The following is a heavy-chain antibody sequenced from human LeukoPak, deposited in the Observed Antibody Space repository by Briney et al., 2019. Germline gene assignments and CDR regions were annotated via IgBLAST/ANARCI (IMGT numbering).Heavy chain of an antibody. CDR1: GFTFSSYA. V-gene: IGHV3-30-3*01. D-gene: IGHD1-26*01. J-gene: IGHJ4*02. Sequence: GGSVRLSCAASGFTFSSYAMQWVRQAPGKGLEWVAFISYDGSNKYYADSVKGRFTISRDNSKNTLYLQMNSLRAEDTAVYYCARENVGATGLEYWGQGTLVTASS. CDR3: ARENVGATGLEY. CDR2: ISYDGSNK.